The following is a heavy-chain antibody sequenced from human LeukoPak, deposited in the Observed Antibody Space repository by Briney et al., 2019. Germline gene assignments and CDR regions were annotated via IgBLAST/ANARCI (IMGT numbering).Heavy chain of an antibody. CDR2: ISAYNGNT. J-gene: IGHJ3*02. V-gene: IGHV1-18*01. Sequence: ASVKVSCKASGGTFSTYVISWVRQAPGQGLEWMGWISAYNGNTNYAQKLQGRVTMTTDTSTSTAYMELRSLRSDDTAVYYCARANGGCSSTSCYIQDAFDIWGQGTMVTVSS. D-gene: IGHD2-2*02. CDR3: ARANGGCSSTSCYIQDAFDI. CDR1: GGTFSTYV.